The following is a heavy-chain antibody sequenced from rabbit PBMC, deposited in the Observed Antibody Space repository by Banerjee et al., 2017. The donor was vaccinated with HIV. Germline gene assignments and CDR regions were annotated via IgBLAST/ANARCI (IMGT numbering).Heavy chain of an antibody. CDR1: GFIFSDNYA. D-gene: IGHD2-1*01. V-gene: IGHV1S45*01. Sequence: QEQLEESGGGLVQPGGSLKLSCKASGFIFSDNYAMCWVRQAPGKGLEWIGCIDTDWDSAFYASWVISRFTISKTSSTTVTLQMTSLTAADTATYFCARYRHDYGVALDLWGPGTLVTV. CDR3: ARYRHDYGVALDL. J-gene: IGHJ6*01. CDR2: IDTDWDSA.